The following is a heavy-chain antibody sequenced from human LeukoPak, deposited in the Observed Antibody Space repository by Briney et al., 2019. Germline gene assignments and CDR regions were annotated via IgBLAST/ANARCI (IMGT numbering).Heavy chain of an antibody. CDR3: ARGPHPVEMATIFIY. V-gene: IGHV5-51*01. Sequence: GESLKISCKGSGYSFTSYWIGWVRQMPGKGLEWMGIIYPGDSDTRYSPSFQGQVTISADKSTSTAYLQWSSLKASDTAMYYCARGPHPVEMATIFIYWGQGTLVTVSS. CDR2: IYPGDSDT. J-gene: IGHJ4*02. D-gene: IGHD5-24*01. CDR1: GYSFTSYW.